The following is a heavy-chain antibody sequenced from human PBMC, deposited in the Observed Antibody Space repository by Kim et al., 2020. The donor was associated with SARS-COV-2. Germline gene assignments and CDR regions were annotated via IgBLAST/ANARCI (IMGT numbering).Heavy chain of an antibody. D-gene: IGHD3-22*01. CDR3: ARGFYYDDSGYYFFDH. Sequence: ASVKVSCKASGYTFSSFALHWVRQAPGQRLEWMGWINAGIGNTKYSQKFQGRVTITRDAYATTAYMEVPSLRSEDTAVYYCARGFYYDDSGYYFFDHWGQ. CDR1: GYTFSSFA. CDR2: INAGIGNT. J-gene: IGHJ4*02. V-gene: IGHV1-3*01.